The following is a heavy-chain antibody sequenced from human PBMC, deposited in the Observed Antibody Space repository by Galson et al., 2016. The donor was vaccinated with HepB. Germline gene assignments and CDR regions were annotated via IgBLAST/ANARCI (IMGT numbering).Heavy chain of an antibody. CDR3: VRGGRVQPTVDAYYYYHGMDV. CDR2: ISYDGTNK. D-gene: IGHD4-11*01. Sequence: SLRLSCAGSGFTFRSYGIHWVRQAPGKGLEWVAVISYDGTNKYYADSLKGRFTISRDNARNSLYLKMNSLRVEDTAVYYCVRGGRVQPTVDAYYYYHGMDVWVQGTTIGVS. J-gene: IGHJ6*02. V-gene: IGHV3-30*03. CDR1: GFTFRSYG.